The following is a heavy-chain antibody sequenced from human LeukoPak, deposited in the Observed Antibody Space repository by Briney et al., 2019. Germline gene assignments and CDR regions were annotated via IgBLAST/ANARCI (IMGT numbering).Heavy chain of an antibody. J-gene: IGHJ4*02. Sequence: GGSLRLSCAASGFTFSSYATSWVRQAPGKGLEWVSAISGSGGSTYYADSVKGRFTISRDNSKNTLYLQMNSLRAEDTAVYYCAKAGSVGYYDFWSGYGGNYFDYWGQGTLVTVSS. CDR1: GFTFSSYA. D-gene: IGHD3-3*01. CDR3: AKAGSVGYYDFWSGYGGNYFDY. CDR2: ISGSGGST. V-gene: IGHV3-23*01.